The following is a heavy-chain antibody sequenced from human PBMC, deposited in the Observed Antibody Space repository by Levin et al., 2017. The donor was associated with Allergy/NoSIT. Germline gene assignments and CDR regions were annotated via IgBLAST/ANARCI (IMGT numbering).Heavy chain of an antibody. CDR1: GFTFSSYA. CDR3: ARSDIVVVLSATVFDY. J-gene: IGHJ4*02. CDR2: ISSNGGST. D-gene: IGHD2-15*01. V-gene: IGHV3-64*01. Sequence: GGSLRLSCAASGFTFSSYAMHWVRQAPGKGLEYVSAISSNGGSTHYANSVKGRFTVSRDNSKNTLYLQMGSLRAEDMAVYYCARSDIVVVLSATVFDYWGQGTLVTVSS.